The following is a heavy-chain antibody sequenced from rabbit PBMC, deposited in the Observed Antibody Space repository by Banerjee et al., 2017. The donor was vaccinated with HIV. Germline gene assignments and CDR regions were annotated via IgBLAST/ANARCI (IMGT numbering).Heavy chain of an antibody. CDR1: GFDLSSYYY. V-gene: IGHV1S40*01. CDR3: ARSFAYYAGGVVGYAPYYFTL. CDR2: IYAGSSGST. Sequence: QSLEESGGGLVKPEGSLTLTCKASGFDLSSYYYMCWVRQAPGKGLEWIACIYAGSSGSTYYASWAKGRFTISKTSSTTVTLQMTSLTAADTATYFCARSFAYYAGGVVGYAPYYFTLWGPGTLVTVS. D-gene: IGHD6-1*01. J-gene: IGHJ4*01.